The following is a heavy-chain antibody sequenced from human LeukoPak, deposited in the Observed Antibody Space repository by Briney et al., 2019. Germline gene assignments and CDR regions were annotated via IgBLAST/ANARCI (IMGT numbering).Heavy chain of an antibody. D-gene: IGHD3-22*01. CDR3: ARGAYYYDSSGYEGHFDY. CDR2: IYYSGST. V-gene: IGHV4-59*01. J-gene: IGHJ4*02. CDR1: GGSISSYY. Sequence: SETPSLTCTVSGGSISSYYWSWIRQPPGKGLEWIGYIYYSGSTNYNPSLKSRVTISVDTSKNQFSLKLSSVTAADTAVYYRARGAYYYDSSGYEGHFDYWGQGTLVTVSS.